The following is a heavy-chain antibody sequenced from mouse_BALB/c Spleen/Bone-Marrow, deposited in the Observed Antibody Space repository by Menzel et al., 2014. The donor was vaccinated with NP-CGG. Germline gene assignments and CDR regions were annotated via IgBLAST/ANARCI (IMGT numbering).Heavy chain of an antibody. CDR3: ARGGRYDGFAY. CDR2: INPYNDGT. Sequence: VQLQQSGPELVKSGASVKMSCKASGYTFTSYVMHWVKQKPGQGLEWIGYINPYNDGTKYNEKFKGKATLTSDKSSSTAYMELSSLTSEDSAVYYCARGGRYDGFAYWGQGTLVTVSA. V-gene: IGHV1-14*01. J-gene: IGHJ3*01. D-gene: IGHD2-14*01. CDR1: GYTFTSYV.